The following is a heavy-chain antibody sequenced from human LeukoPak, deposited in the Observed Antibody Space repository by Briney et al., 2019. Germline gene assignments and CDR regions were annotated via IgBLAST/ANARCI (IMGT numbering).Heavy chain of an antibody. CDR2: IYPGDADT. D-gene: IGHD6-19*01. V-gene: IGHV5-51*01. J-gene: IGHJ4*02. CDR1: GSRFNTYW. CDR3: ARPSPSALAEIY. Sequence: GHPRKISSKGLGSRFNTYWIGGVGRVPGKGMEWMGFIYPGDADTRYSPSFHGQVTISADKTTNTAFLQWSSLKASDTAISYCARPSPSALAEIYGGQGSLLTVSS.